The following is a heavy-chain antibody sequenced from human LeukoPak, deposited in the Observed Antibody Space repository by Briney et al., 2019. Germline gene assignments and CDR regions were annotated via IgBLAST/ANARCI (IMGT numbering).Heavy chain of an antibody. V-gene: IGHV3-30-3*01. CDR3: AREVDGLDI. CDR2: ISYDGSNK. J-gene: IGHJ3*02. D-gene: IGHD2-15*01. CDR1: GFTFSIHA. Sequence: GGSLRLSGAASGFTFSIHAMRWVRQAPGKGLEWVAVISYDGSNKYYADSVKGRFTISRDNSKNTLYLQMNSLRAEDTALYNCAREVDGLDIWGQGTMVTVSS.